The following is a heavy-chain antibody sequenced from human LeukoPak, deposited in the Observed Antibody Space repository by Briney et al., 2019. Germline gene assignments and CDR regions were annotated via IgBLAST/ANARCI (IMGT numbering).Heavy chain of an antibody. V-gene: IGHV1-69*13. D-gene: IGHD3-22*01. CDR2: IIPIFGTA. CDR1: GGTFSSYA. CDR3: ARGPTAITMIASWFDP. J-gene: IGHJ5*02. Sequence: GASVKVSLKASGGTFSSYAISWVREAPGQGLEWMGGIIPIFGTANYAQKFQGRVTITADESTSTAYVELSSLRSEDTAVYYCARGPTAITMIASWFDPWGQGTLVTVSS.